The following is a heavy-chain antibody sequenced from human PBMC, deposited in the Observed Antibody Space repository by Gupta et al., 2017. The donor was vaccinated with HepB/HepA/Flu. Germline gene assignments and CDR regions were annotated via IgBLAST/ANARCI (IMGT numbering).Heavy chain of an antibody. CDR1: GGSFSGYY. CDR3: ARGGGYGSGGSCYGWFDP. CDR2: INHSGST. V-gene: IGHV4-34*01. J-gene: IGHJ5*02. D-gene: IGHD2-15*01. Sequence: GGSFSGYYWSWIRQPPGKGLEWIGEINHSGSTNYNPSLKSRVTISVDTSKNQFSLKLSAVTAADTAVYYCARGGGYGSGGSCYGWFDPWGQGTMVTVSS.